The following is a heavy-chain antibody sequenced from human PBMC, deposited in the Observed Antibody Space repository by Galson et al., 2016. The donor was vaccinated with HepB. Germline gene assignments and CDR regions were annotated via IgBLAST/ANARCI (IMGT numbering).Heavy chain of an antibody. J-gene: IGHJ4*02. D-gene: IGHD3-16*02. CDR3: ARDDDYVWGTYRYTRTVPQYYFDY. V-gene: IGHV3-30-3*01. CDR2: ISFDGSNN. CDR1: GFTFSSYA. Sequence: SLRLSCAASGFTFSSYAMHWVRKAPGKGLEGVAAISFDGSNNFYADSVKGRFTISRDNSKNTLYLQMNSLRAEDTAVYYCARDDDYVWGTYRYTRTVPQYYFDYWGQGTLVTVSS.